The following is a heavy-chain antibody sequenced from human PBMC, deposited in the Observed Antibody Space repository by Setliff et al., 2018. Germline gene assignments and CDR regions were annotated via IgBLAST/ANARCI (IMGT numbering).Heavy chain of an antibody. D-gene: IGHD6-6*01. Sequence: SETLSLTCTVSGGSISSGGYYWSWIRQHPGKGLEWIGYIYYSGSTYYNPSLKSRVTISVDTYKNLFSLKLSSVTAADTAVYYCARDLPKYSSSSVDNYCDYWGQGTLVTVSS. CDR3: ARDLPKYSSSSVDNYCDY. CDR2: IYYSGST. V-gene: IGHV4-31*03. J-gene: IGHJ4*02. CDR1: GGSISSGGYY.